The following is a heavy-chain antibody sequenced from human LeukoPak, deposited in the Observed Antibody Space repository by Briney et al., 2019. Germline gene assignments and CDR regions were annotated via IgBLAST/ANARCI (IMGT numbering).Heavy chain of an antibody. V-gene: IGHV1-8*01. CDR2: VNPNSGDT. CDR1: GYSFNIYE. Sequence: GASVKVSCKTSGYSFNIYEINWGRQATGQGLEWMGWVNPNSGDTDYAQKFQGRLTMTRNTSISTAYMELSGLRLEDTAVYYCSRGPRFDPWGQGTQVTVSS. J-gene: IGHJ5*02. CDR3: SRGPRFDP.